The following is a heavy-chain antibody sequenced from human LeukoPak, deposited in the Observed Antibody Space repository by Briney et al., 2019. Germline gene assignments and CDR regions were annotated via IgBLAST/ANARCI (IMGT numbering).Heavy chain of an antibody. D-gene: IGHD3-16*01. V-gene: IGHV3-23*01. CDR2: ISKSGDHT. Sequence: GGSLRLSCAVSGLTFNNYAMSWVRQAPGKGLEWVSAISKSGDHTYYAASAKGRFTIYRDNSKNTQYLQMNSLRAEDTAVYYCATSWGPDTSAFRWGRDGMDVWGQGTTVTVSS. CDR3: ATSWGPDTSAFRWGRDGMDV. CDR1: GLTFNNYA. J-gene: IGHJ6*02.